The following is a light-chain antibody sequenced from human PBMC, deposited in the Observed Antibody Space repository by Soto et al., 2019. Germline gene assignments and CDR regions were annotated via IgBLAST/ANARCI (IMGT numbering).Light chain of an antibody. CDR2: GAS. J-gene: IGKJ3*01. CDR3: QRYGLSTPFS. CDR1: QSIASDY. Sequence: EIVLTQSPATLSLSPGERATLSCRASQSIASDYLAWYQQRPGQAPRLLIYGASSRASGVPDRFSGSGSGTDFTLTINTLEPEDFAVYYCQRYGLSTPFSFGPGTKVEMK. V-gene: IGKV3-20*01.